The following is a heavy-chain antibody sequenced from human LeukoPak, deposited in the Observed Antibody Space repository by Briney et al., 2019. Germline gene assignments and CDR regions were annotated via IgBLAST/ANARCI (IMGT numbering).Heavy chain of an antibody. CDR2: ISSSSSYI. CDR3: ARASGSYYYYYYGMDV. J-gene: IGHJ6*02. CDR1: GFTLSSYS. D-gene: IGHD1-26*01. V-gene: IGHV3-21*01. Sequence: PGGSLRLSCAASGFTLSSYSMNWVRQAPGKGLEWVSSISSSSSYIYYADSVKGRFTISRDNAKNSLYLQMNSLRAEDTAVYYCARASGSYYYYYYGMDVWGQGTTVTVSS.